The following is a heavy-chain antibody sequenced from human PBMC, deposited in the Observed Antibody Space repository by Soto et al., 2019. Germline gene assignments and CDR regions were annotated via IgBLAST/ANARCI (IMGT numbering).Heavy chain of an antibody. CDR2: FIPIFGTS. CDR1: GGTFSTYG. J-gene: IGHJ6*02. D-gene: IGHD1-1*01. Sequence: QVQLVQSGAEVKNPGSSVKVSCKAYGGTFSTYGISWVRQAPGQGLEWRGGFIPIFGTSHYAQKFRGRLTISADEPTSTAYMELSSMRSDDTAVYYCARGELKTGSVPYSMDVWGQGTTVAVSS. CDR3: ARGELKTGSVPYSMDV. V-gene: IGHV1-69*01.